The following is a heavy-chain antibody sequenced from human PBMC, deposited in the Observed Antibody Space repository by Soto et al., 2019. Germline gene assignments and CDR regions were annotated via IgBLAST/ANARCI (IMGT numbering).Heavy chain of an antibody. V-gene: IGHV4-34*01. CDR1: GGSFSGYY. J-gene: IGHJ6*02. CDR2: INHSGST. CDR3: ARGRPNYDILTGYPHGMDV. D-gene: IGHD3-9*01. Sequence: SETLSLTCAVYGGSFSGYYWSWIRQPPGKGLEWIGEINHSGSTNYNPSLKSRVTISVDTSKNQFSLKLSSVTAADTAVYYCARGRPNYDILTGYPHGMDVWGQGTTVTVSS.